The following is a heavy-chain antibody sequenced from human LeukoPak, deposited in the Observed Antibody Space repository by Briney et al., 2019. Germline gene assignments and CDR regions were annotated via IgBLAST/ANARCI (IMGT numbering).Heavy chain of an antibody. CDR2: INPNSGGT. CDR1: GYTFTGYY. D-gene: IGHD3-10*02. Sequence: ASVKVSCKASGYTFTGYYMHWVRQAPGQGLEWMGRINPNSGGTNYAQEFQGRVTMTRDTSISTAYMELSRLRSDDTAVYYCARSPVRGVIITNYWGQGTLVTVSS. V-gene: IGHV1-2*06. J-gene: IGHJ4*02. CDR3: ARSPVRGVIITNY.